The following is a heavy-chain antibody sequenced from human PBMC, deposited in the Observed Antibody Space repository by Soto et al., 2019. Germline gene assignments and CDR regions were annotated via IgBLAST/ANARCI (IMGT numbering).Heavy chain of an antibody. CDR2: ISGSGGST. D-gene: IGHD3-22*01. Sequence: PGGPLRLSCSASGFTFSSYAMSWVRQAPVKGLEWVSAISGSGGSTYYADSVKGRFTISRDHSKNTLYLQMNSLRAEDTAVYYCAKARQSTMIVVVITTVDYWGQGTLVSACS. J-gene: IGHJ4*02. CDR1: GFTFSSYA. CDR3: AKARQSTMIVVVITTVDY. V-gene: IGHV3-23*01.